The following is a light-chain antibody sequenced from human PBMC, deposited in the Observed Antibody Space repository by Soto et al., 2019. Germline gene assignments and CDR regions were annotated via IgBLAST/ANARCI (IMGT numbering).Light chain of an antibody. J-gene: IGKJ4*01. CDR2: AAS. CDR3: LQDYNYPLT. CDR1: QGIRHY. V-gene: IGKV1-6*01. Sequence: AIQMTQSPSSLSASVGDRVTITCRASQGIRHYLGWYQQKPGKAPKLLIYAASSLQSEVPSRFRGSGSGTDFTLTISSLQPEDFATYCCLQDYNYPLTFGGGTKVEIK.